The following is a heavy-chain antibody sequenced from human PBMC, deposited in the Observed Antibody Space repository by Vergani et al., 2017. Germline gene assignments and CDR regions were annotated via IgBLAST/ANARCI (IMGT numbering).Heavy chain of an antibody. CDR1: GGSISSYY. V-gene: IGHV4-59*01. J-gene: IGHJ6*02. Sequence: QVQLHESGPGLVKPSETLSLTCTVSGGSISSYYWSWIRQPPGKGLEWIGYIYYSGSTNYNPSLKSRVTISVDTSKNQFSLKLSSVTAADTAVYYCARDRRGTVTRGYYYGMDVWGQGP. CDR3: ARDRRGTVTRGYYYGMDV. D-gene: IGHD4-17*01. CDR2: IYYSGST.